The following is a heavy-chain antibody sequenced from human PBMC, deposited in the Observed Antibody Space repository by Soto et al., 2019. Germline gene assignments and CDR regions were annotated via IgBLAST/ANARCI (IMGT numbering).Heavy chain of an antibody. Sequence: SLRLSCAASGFTFDDYAMHWVRQVPGKGLEWVTDISGSGGSTYYADSVKGRFTISRDNSKNTRYLQMNSLRAEDTAVYYCAKQMTTVTTRFDYWGQGTLVTVSS. CDR1: GFTFDDYA. J-gene: IGHJ4*02. CDR3: AKQMTTVTTRFDY. D-gene: IGHD4-17*01. V-gene: IGHV3-23*01. CDR2: ISGSGGST.